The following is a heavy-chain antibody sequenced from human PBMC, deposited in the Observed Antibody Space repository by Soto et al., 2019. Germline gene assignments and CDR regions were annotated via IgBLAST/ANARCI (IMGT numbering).Heavy chain of an antibody. CDR2: ITGSSDYT. CDR3: AKEQCSGAHYALDS. V-gene: IGHV3-23*01. D-gene: IGHD2-8*02. J-gene: IGHJ4*02. Sequence: GCLRLSCEASVFIFRSYARNWIRQDPGKGLQWVSSITGSSDYTSYIASVKGRFTISRDNSKNTLYLQMNSLRAEDTAVYFCAKEQCSGAHYALDSWSQGTLVTVSS. CDR1: VFIFRSYA.